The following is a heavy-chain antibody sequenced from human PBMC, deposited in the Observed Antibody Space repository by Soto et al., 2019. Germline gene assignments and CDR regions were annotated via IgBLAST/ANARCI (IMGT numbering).Heavy chain of an antibody. CDR3: AKCAGSGWYPAY. J-gene: IGHJ4*02. CDR1: GFTFSSYA. Sequence: EVQLLESAGGLVQPGGSLSLSCAASGFTFSSYAMRWVRQAPGKGLEWVSAISGSGGNTYYADSVKGRFTISRDNSKNTLFLQLSSLRAEDTAVYYCAKCAGSGWYPAYWGQGTLVTVSS. CDR2: ISGSGGNT. D-gene: IGHD6-19*01. V-gene: IGHV3-23*01.